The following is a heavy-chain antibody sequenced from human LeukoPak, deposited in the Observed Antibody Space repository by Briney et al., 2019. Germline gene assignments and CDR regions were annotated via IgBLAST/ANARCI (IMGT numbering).Heavy chain of an antibody. CDR1: GFTFRNYG. D-gene: IGHD2-21*02. CDR2: LSDAGVRI. Sequence: PGGSLRLSCIASGFTFRNYGMSWVRQAPGKGLEWVSGLSDAGVRIFYSDSVKGRFTISRDNSKNTLYLQMDSLRAEDTAVYYCATSDPIYCGGDCYSGYWGQGTLVTVSS. CDR3: ATSDPIYCGGDCYSGY. V-gene: IGHV3-23*01. J-gene: IGHJ4*02.